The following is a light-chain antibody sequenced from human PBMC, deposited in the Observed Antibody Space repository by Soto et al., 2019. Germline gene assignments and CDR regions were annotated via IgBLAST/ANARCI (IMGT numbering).Light chain of an antibody. CDR2: GAS. CDR1: QGIRSS. Sequence: EMVMTQSPATLSVSPGERVTLSCRASQGIRSSLAWYQQKPGQAPRLLIYGASIRATGVPATFSGSGSGTEFTLSISSLQSEHLGVYYCQQDSSWPLTFGGGTKVEIK. V-gene: IGKV3-15*01. CDR3: QQDSSWPLT. J-gene: IGKJ4*01.